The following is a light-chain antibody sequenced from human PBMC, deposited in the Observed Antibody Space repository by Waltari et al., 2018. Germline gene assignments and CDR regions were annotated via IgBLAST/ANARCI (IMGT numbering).Light chain of an antibody. CDR3: QHHVRLPAT. CDR2: ATS. CDR1: PDIGHD. Sequence: IVLTQSPGTLSLSPGGRATLSCRASPDIGHDLAWYQQKPGQVPRLLIYATSTRAAGIPDRFSGSGSGADFSLTITRLEPEDFAVYYCQHHVRLPATFGQGTKV. J-gene: IGKJ1*01. V-gene: IGKV3-20*01.